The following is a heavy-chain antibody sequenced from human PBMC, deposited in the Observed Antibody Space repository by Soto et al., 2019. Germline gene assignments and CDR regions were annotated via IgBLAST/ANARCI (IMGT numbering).Heavy chain of an antibody. CDR1: GGSFSDYN. V-gene: IGHV4-34*01. CDR2: INITGGT. J-gene: IGHJ4*02. CDR3: ARGVATIRD. Sequence: SETLSLTCAVNGGSFSDYNWSWIRQPPGKLLEWIGEINITGGTNYNPSLKSRVTISIDTSKNEFSLKLSSVTAADTAVYYCARGVATIRDWGKGTLVTVSS. D-gene: IGHD5-12*01.